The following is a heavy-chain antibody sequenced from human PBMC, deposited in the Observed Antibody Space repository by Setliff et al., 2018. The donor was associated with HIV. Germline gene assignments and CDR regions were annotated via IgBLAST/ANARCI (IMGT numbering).Heavy chain of an antibody. Sequence: LSLTCSVSGTSLSSSDFYWGWIRQPPGKGLEWIGNIYYSETTYYNSSLKSRVTISRDNSKNTVYLQMNSLRAEDTAVYYCARQSSGSPEYFQHWGQGTLVTVSS. CDR2: IYYSETT. V-gene: IGHV4-39*07. CDR1: GTSLSSSDFY. CDR3: ARQSSGSPEYFQH. J-gene: IGHJ1*01. D-gene: IGHD1-26*01.